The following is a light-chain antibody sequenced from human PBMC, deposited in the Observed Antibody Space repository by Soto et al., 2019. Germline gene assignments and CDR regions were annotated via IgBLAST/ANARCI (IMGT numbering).Light chain of an antibody. CDR3: SSYTNSNTWV. V-gene: IGLV2-14*01. CDR2: EVS. CDR1: SGDVGGYNY. J-gene: IGLJ3*02. Sequence: QSALTQPASVSGSPGQSVTISCTGTSGDVGGYNYVSWYQHHPDKAPQLMIYEVSNRPSGVSNRFSGSSSGNTASLTISGLQAEDEADYYCSSYTNSNTWVFGGGTQLTVL.